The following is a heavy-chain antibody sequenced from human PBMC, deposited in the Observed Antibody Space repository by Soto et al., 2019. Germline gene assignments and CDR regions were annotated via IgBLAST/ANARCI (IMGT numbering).Heavy chain of an antibody. Sequence: SETLSLTCTVSGGSVSSGSYYWSWIRQPPGKGLEWIGYIYYSGSTNYNPSLKSRVTISVDTSKNQFSLKLSSVTAADTAAYYCAARAIGYCSGGSCYPFGFWGQGTLVTVSS. CDR1: GGSVSSGSYY. CDR2: IYYSGST. J-gene: IGHJ4*02. D-gene: IGHD2-15*01. CDR3: AARAIGYCSGGSCYPFGF. V-gene: IGHV4-61*01.